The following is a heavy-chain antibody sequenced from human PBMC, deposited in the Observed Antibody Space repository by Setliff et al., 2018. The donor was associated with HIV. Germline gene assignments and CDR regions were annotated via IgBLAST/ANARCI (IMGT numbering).Heavy chain of an antibody. J-gene: IGHJ3*01. CDR2: IKQDGSEK. D-gene: IGHD3-10*01. V-gene: IGHV3-7*01. CDR1: GLSLSNFW. Sequence: PGGSLRLSCAVSGLSLSNFWMNWVRQAPGKGLEWVANIKQDGSEKYYVDSVKGRFTISRDSAKSSLYLQMNNLRAEDTALYYCARSSWFDAFTVWGQGTMVTVSS. CDR3: ARSSWFDAFTV.